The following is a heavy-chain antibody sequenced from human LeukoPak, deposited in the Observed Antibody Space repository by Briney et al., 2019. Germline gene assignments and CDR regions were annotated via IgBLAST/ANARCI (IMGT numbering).Heavy chain of an antibody. CDR1: GGSISSYY. Sequence: SETLSLTCTVSGGSISSYYWSWMWQPPGEGLEWIGYIYYSGSTKYNPSLKSRVTISVDASKTQFSLKLNSVTAADTAVYYCARGSRELYYFDYWGQGTLVTVSS. CDR3: ARGSRELYYFDY. D-gene: IGHD1-7*01. CDR2: IYYSGST. J-gene: IGHJ4*02. V-gene: IGHV4-59*01.